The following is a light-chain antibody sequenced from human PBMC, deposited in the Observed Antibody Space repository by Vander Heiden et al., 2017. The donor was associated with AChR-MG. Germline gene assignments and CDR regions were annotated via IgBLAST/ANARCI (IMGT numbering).Light chain of an antibody. CDR2: DAS. CDR1: QDISNY. Sequence: DIQMTQSPSSLSASVGDRVTITCQASQDISNYLNWYQQKPGKAPKLLIYDASNLETGVPSRFSGSGYGTDFTFTISSRQPEDIAPYYCHQNENLLTCTFGQGTKLDIK. J-gene: IGKJ2*02. V-gene: IGKV1-33*01. CDR3: HQNENLLTCT.